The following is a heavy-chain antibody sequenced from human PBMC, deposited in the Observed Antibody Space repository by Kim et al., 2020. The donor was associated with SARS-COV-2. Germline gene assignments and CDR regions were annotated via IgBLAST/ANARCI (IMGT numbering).Heavy chain of an antibody. CDR2: INPNGGGT. V-gene: IGHV1-2*02. CDR1: GYTFTAYY. D-gene: IGHD3-10*01. J-gene: IGHJ1*01. CDR3: ARGDHYGSEKVIAY. Sequence: ASVKVSCKASGYTFTAYYIQWVRQAPGQGLEWMGWINPNGGGTNCAQKFQGSVSMTRDTSITTAYMELTSLRSDDTAVYFCARGDHYGSEKVIAYWGQGTLVTVSS.